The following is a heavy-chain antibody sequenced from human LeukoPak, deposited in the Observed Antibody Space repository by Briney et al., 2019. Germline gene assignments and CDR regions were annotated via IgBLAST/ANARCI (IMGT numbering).Heavy chain of an antibody. CDR2: ISSNGDNT. D-gene: IGHD2-15*01. J-gene: IGHJ3*01. Sequence: GGSLRLSCAASGFTFSSHGMSWVRQAPGKGLEYVAGISSNGDNTDFADSAKGRFTISRDNSKSTLFLQMNSLRAEDTAVYFCTRDSALLGVAYDLWGQGTVVTVSS. V-gene: IGHV3-64D*06. CDR1: GFTFSSHG. CDR3: TRDSALLGVAYDL.